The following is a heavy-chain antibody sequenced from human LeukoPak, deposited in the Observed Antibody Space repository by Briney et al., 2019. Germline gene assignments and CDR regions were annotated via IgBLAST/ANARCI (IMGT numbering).Heavy chain of an antibody. D-gene: IGHD6-25*01. Sequence: GGSLRLSCAASGFTFSSYWMSWVRQAPGKGLECVANIKQDGSEKYYVDTVRGRFTLSRDNAKNSLYLQMNSLRVEDTAVYYCATSAARAIESWGQGTLVTVSS. V-gene: IGHV3-7*01. CDR3: ATSAARAIES. J-gene: IGHJ4*02. CDR1: GFTFSSYW. CDR2: IKQDGSEK.